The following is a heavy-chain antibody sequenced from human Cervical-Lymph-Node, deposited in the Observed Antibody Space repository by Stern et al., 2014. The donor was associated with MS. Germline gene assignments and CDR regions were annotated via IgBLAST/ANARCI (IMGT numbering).Heavy chain of an antibody. J-gene: IGHJ6*02. CDR3: ARDLMIEVANYYHYGMDV. CDR1: GYTLTSYY. V-gene: IGHV1-46*01. D-gene: IGHD3-22*01. Sequence: QVQLVQSGAEVKKPGASVKISCKASGYTLTSYYMHWVRQAPGQGLEWMGIISPSSGSTSYTQKFQGRLTMTSDPSTGTVYMDLSSLRSEDTAVYYCARDLMIEVANYYHYGMDVWGQGTTVTVSS. CDR2: ISPSSGST.